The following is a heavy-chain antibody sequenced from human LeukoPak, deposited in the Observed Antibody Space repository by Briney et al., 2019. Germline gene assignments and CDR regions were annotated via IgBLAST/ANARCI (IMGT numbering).Heavy chain of an antibody. CDR3: ARDKLSYLDY. J-gene: IGHJ4*02. V-gene: IGHV4-31*03. CDR2: IYYSGST. CDR1: GGSISSGGYY. Sequence: PSETLSLTCTVSGGSISSGGYYWSWIRQHPGKGLEWIGYIYYSGSTYYNPSLKSRVTISVDTSKNQFSLKLSSVTAADTAVYYCARDKLSYLDYWGQGTLVTVSS. D-gene: IGHD2-15*01.